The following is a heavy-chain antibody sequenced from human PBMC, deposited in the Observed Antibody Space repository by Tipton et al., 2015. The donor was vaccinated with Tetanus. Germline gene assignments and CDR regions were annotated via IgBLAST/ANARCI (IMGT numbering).Heavy chain of an antibody. CDR1: GGSLSSLL. V-gene: IGHV4-59*11. J-gene: IGHJ6*02. CDR2: IDHSGNT. Sequence: TLSLTCTVSGGSLSSLLWTWTRLSPGKGLEWIGYIDHSGNTNYNPSLRSRVTMSLDTPKNQFSLKVTSVTAADTAVYFCTGDDYYDTSLRDYYGMDVWGPGTTVTVSS. D-gene: IGHD3-22*01. CDR3: TGDDYYDTSLRDYYGMDV.